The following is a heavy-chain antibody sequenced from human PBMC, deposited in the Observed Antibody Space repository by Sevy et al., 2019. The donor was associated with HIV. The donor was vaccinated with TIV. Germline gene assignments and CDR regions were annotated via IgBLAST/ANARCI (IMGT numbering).Heavy chain of an antibody. J-gene: IGHJ5*02. D-gene: IGHD3-22*01. CDR2: IYYRGST. V-gene: IGHV4-59*01. Sequence: SETLSLTCTVSGGSISSYLWSWIRQPPGKGLEWIGYIYYRGSTNYNPSLKSRVTISVDTSKNQFSLKLSSVTAADTAVYYCAMGKEYYYDSSGYYHNWLDPWGQGTLVTVSS. CDR1: GGSISSYL. CDR3: AMGKEYYYDSSGYYHNWLDP.